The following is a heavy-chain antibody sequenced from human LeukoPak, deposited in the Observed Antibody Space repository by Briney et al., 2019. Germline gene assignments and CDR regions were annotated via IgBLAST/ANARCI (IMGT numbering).Heavy chain of an antibody. CDR2: IYTSGST. CDR3: AREGNYYDSSGPPYFQH. CDR1: GGSISSGSYY. V-gene: IGHV4-61*02. D-gene: IGHD3-22*01. J-gene: IGHJ1*01. Sequence: SQTLSLTCTVSGGSISSGSYYWSWIRQPAGKGLEWIGRIYTSGSTNYSPSLKSRVTISVDTSKNQFSLKLGSVTAADTAVYYCAREGNYYDSSGPPYFQHWGQGTLVTVSS.